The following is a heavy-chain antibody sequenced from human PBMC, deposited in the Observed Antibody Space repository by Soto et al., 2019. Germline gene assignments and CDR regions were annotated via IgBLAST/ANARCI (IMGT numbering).Heavy chain of an antibody. CDR2: IIPIFGTA. V-gene: IGHV1-69*06. Sequence: SVKVSCKASGGTFSSYAISWVRQAPGQGLEWMGGIIPIFGTANYAQKFQGRVTITADKSTSTAYMELSRLRSEDTAVYYCARGMADRSGYTIFDYWGQGTLVTVSS. J-gene: IGHJ4*02. CDR1: GGTFSSYA. D-gene: IGHD3-22*01. CDR3: ARGMADRSGYTIFDY.